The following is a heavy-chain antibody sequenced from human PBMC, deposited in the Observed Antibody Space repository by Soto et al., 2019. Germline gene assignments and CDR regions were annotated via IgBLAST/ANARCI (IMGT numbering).Heavy chain of an antibody. J-gene: IGHJ4*02. D-gene: IGHD5-18*01. CDR2: INPGGGST. CDR1: GYSFTSYY. Sequence: ASVKVSCKASGYSFTSYYMHWVRQAPGQGLEWMGIINPGGGSTTYAQNFQGRIIMTRDTSTSTVYLELGSLRSDDTAVYYCAREQRGYKYGQNPVDYWGQGTLVTVSS. V-gene: IGHV1-46*01. CDR3: AREQRGYKYGQNPVDY.